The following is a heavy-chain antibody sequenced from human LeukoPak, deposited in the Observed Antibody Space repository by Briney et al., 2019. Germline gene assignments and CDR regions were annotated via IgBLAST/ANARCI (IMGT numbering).Heavy chain of an antibody. CDR2: ISGFNGDT. J-gene: IGHJ6*02. V-gene: IGHV1-18*04. Sequence: ASVKVSCKASGYTFTNYGISWVRQAPGQGLEWMGWISGFNGDTSYAQNLQGRVTMTTDTSKNTGYMELRSLRSDDTAVYYCARDTSPRTMDVWGQGTTVTVSS. CDR3: ARDTSPRTMDV. CDR1: GYTFTNYG.